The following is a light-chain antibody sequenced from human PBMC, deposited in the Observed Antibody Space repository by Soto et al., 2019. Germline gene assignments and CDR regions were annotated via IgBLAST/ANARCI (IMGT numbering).Light chain of an antibody. CDR1: QSVSSY. Sequence: EIVLTQSPATLSLSPGERTTLSCRASQSVSSYLAWYQQKPGQATRLLIYDASNRATGIPATFSVSGSGTDFTLTTSGLEPEDFAVYYGQQRSNWPRVTFGPGTKVDIK. J-gene: IGKJ3*01. V-gene: IGKV3-11*01. CDR2: DAS. CDR3: QQRSNWPRVT.